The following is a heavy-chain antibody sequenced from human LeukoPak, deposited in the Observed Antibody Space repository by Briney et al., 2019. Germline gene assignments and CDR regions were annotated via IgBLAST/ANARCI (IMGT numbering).Heavy chain of an antibody. V-gene: IGHV4-61*01. Sequence: SPETLSLTCTVSGGSVTTGTFFWSWFRQPPGKVLEWIGYISYSGSTNYNPSLKSRVTISVDTSKNQFSLKLSSVTAADTAVYYCARLGPAAGTSFDYWGQGTLVTVSS. CDR1: GGSVTTGTFF. J-gene: IGHJ4*02. CDR2: ISYSGST. CDR3: ARLGPAAGTSFDY. D-gene: IGHD6-13*01.